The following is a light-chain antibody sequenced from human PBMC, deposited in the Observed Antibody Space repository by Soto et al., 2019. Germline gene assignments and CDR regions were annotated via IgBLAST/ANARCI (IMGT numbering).Light chain of an antibody. Sequence: VLTQSLGTVSLSPGERATLSCRASQSVSSSYLAWYQQKPGQAPRLLIYGASSRATGIPDRFSGSGSGTDFPLTISRLEPEDFAVYYCQQYGSSPRTFGQGTRLEVK. CDR1: QSVSSSY. CDR3: QQYGSSPRT. J-gene: IGKJ5*01. CDR2: GAS. V-gene: IGKV3-20*01.